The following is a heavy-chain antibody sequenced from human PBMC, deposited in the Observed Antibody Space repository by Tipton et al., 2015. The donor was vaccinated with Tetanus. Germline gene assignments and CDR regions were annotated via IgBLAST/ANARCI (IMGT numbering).Heavy chain of an antibody. V-gene: IGHV4-4*07. CDR1: GGSISSYY. J-gene: IGHJ3*02. CDR3: ASGRGLRGGYAFDI. CDR2: IYTSGST. D-gene: IGHD1-26*01. Sequence: TLSLTCTVSGGSISSYYWSWIRQPAGKGLEWIGRIYTSGSTNYNPSLKSRVTMSVDTPKNQFALKLSSVTAADTAVYYCASGRGLRGGYAFDIWGQGTMVTVSS.